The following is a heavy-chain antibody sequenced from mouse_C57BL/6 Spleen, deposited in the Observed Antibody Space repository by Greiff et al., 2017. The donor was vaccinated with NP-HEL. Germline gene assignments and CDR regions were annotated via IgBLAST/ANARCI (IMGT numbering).Heavy chain of an antibody. Sequence: EVKLQQSGPELVKPGASVKISCKASGYTFTDYYMNWVKQSHGKSLEWIGDINPNNGGTSYNQKFKGKATLTVDKSSSTAYMELRSLTSEDSAVYYCAREGDHYFDYWGQGTTLTVSS. CDR2: INPNNGGT. J-gene: IGHJ2*01. CDR3: AREGDHYFDY. V-gene: IGHV1-26*01. D-gene: IGHD3-3*01. CDR1: GYTFTDYY.